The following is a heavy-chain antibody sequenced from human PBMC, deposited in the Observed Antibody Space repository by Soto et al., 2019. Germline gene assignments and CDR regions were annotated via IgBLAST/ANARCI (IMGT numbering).Heavy chain of an antibody. CDR1: GYTFTSYG. CDR3: ARTYDFWSGYSPSGWFDP. J-gene: IGHJ5*02. CDR2: ISDYNGNT. V-gene: IGHV1-18*01. Sequence: ASVKVSCKASGYTFTSYGISWVRQAPGQGLEWMGWISDYNGNTNYAQKLQGRVTMTTDTSTSTAYMELRSLRSDDTAVYYCARTYDFWSGYSPSGWFDPWGQGTLVTVSS. D-gene: IGHD3-3*01.